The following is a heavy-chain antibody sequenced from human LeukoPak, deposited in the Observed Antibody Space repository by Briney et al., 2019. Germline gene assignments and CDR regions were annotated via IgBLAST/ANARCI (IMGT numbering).Heavy chain of an antibody. J-gene: IGHJ4*02. CDR3: ARVRRPDFSYEEYYFDY. CDR1: GGSISSSSYY. Sequence: PSETLSLTCTVSGGSISSSSYYWGWIRQPPGKGLEWIGSIYYSGSTYYNPSLKSRVTISVDTSKNQFSLKLSSVTAADTAVYYCARVRRPDFSYEEYYFDYWGQGTLVTVSS. D-gene: IGHD2-21*02. V-gene: IGHV4-39*07. CDR2: IYYSGST.